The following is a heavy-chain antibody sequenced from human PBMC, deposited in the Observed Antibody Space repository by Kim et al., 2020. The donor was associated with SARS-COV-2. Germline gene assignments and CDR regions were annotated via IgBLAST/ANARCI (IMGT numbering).Heavy chain of an antibody. CDR2: IIPIFGTA. D-gene: IGHD2-8*01. J-gene: IGHJ6*02. CDR1: GGTFSSYA. Sequence: SVKVSCKASGGTFSSYAISWVRQAPGQGLEWMGGIIPIFGTANYAQKFQGRVTITADESTSTAYMELSSLRSEDTAVYYCAREGRNPNCTNGVCYLPYYYYGMDVWGQGTTVTVSS. V-gene: IGHV1-69*13. CDR3: AREGRNPNCTNGVCYLPYYYYGMDV.